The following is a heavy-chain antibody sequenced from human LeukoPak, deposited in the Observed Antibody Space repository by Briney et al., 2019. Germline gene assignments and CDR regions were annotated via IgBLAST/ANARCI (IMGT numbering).Heavy chain of an antibody. D-gene: IGHD3-10*01. J-gene: IGHJ4*02. CDR1: GFSFTSYG. CDR2: ITYDGYYK. CDR3: ARDLSPVVRASPMGY. V-gene: IGHV3-30*03. Sequence: QPGGSLRLSCAASGFSFTSYGMHWVRQAPGKCLGWVALITYDGYYKYYSDSVKGRFTISSDTSKNTLYLQMNSLRAEDTAVYYCARDLSPVVRASPMGYWGQGTLVTVSS.